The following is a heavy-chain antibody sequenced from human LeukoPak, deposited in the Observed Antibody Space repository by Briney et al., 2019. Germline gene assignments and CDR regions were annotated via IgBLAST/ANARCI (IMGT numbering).Heavy chain of an antibody. D-gene: IGHD3-10*01. J-gene: IGHJ5*02. CDR3: ARKAQGYGSGRRPFDP. V-gene: IGHV4-34*01. CDR1: GGSFSGYY. CDR2: INHSGST. Sequence: SETLSLTCAVYGGSFSGYYWSWIRQPPGKGLEWIGEINHSGSTNYNPSLKSRVTISVDTPKNQFSLKLSSVTAADTAVYYCARKAQGYGSGRRPFDPWGQGTLVTVSS.